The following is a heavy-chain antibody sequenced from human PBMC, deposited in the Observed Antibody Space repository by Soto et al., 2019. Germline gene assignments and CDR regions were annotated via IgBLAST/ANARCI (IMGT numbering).Heavy chain of an antibody. CDR2: INHSGST. CDR1: GGSFSDYI. D-gene: IGHD3-22*01. Sequence: TSETLSLTCDVYGGSFSDYIWSWIRQPPGKGLEWIGEINHSGSTNYNPSLKSRVTISVDTSKNQFSLKLSSVTAADTAVYYCARNSTYYYDSSGYWYYFDYWGQGTLVTVSS. V-gene: IGHV4-34*01. CDR3: ARNSTYYYDSSGYWYYFDY. J-gene: IGHJ4*02.